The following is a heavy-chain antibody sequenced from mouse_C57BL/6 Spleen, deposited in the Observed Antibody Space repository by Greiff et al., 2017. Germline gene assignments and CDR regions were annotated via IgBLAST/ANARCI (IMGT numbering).Heavy chain of an antibody. CDR3: AKGAMDY. CDR2: IDPSDSYT. CDR1: GYTFTSYW. J-gene: IGHJ4*01. V-gene: IGHV1-69*01. Sequence: QVQLQQPGAELVMPGASVKLSCKASGYTFTSYWMHWVKQRPGQGLEWIGEIDPSDSYTNYNQKFKGKSTLTVDKSSSTAYMQLSSLTSEASAVYYCAKGAMDYWGQGTSVTVSS.